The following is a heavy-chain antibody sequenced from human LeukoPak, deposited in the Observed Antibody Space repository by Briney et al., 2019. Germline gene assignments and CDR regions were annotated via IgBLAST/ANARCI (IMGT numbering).Heavy chain of an antibody. CDR3: VRDHRDGNNLAYHFDS. Sequence: GGSLRLSCAASGFTFCTYAMHWVRQAPGKGLDRVAVMSYDGTREYYADSVRGRFTISRDHSSDIVYLQMDRSSVEDTPLNNCVRDHRDGNNLAYHFDSWGQGALVTVSS. D-gene: IGHD5-24*01. J-gene: IGHJ4*02. V-gene: IGHV3-30-3*01. CDR1: GFTFCTYA. CDR2: MSYDGTRE.